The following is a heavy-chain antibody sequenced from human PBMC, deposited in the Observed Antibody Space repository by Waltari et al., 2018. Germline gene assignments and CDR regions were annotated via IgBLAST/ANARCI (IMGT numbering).Heavy chain of an antibody. Sequence: QVQLQESGPGLVKPSETLSLTCAVSGYSISSGYYWGWIRQPPGKGLEWIGSTYHSGSTSYDPSLRSRVTISVDTSKNQFSLKLSSVTAADTAVYYCARDSSGWYPDAFDIWGQGTMVTVSS. J-gene: IGHJ3*02. D-gene: IGHD6-19*01. CDR1: GYSISSGYY. CDR3: ARDSSGWYPDAFDI. CDR2: TYHSGST. V-gene: IGHV4-38-2*02.